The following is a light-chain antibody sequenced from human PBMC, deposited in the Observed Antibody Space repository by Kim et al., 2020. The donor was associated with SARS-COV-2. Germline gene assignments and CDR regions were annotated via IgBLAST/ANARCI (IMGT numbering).Light chain of an antibody. Sequence: SSPGESATLSCRASQSVDTNYLAWYQQKPGQAPRLLIYGASSRATDIPNRFSGSGSGTDFTLTISRLEPEDFAVYYCQQYDGLPTFGGGTKVDIK. CDR2: GAS. J-gene: IGKJ4*01. CDR3: QQYDGLPT. V-gene: IGKV3-20*01. CDR1: QSVDTNY.